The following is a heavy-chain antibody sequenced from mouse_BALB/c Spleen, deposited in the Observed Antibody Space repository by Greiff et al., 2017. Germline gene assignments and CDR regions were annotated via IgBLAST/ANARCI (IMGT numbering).Heavy chain of an antibody. CDR2: ISSGGSYT. J-gene: IGHJ3*01. CDR3: ARRGGTMITTEEFAY. CDR1: GFTFSSYA. V-gene: IGHV5-9-3*01. D-gene: IGHD2-4*01. Sequence: EVKLVESGGGLVKPGGSLKLSCAASGFTFSSYAMSWVRQTPEKRLEWVATISSGGSYTYYPDSVKGRFTISRDNAKNTLYLQMSSLRSEDTAMYYCARRGGTMITTEEFAYWGQGTLVTVSA.